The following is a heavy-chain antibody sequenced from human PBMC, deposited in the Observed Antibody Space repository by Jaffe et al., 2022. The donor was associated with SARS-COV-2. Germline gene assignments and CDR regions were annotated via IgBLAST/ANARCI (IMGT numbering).Heavy chain of an antibody. V-gene: IGHV3-30*18. CDR2: ISYDGSNK. CDR1: GFTFSSYG. CDR3: AKDRVPYSNYEKDYYYGMDV. J-gene: IGHJ6*02. Sequence: QVQLVESGGGVVQPGRSLRLSCAASGFTFSSYGMHWVRQAPGKGLEWVAVISYDGSNKYYADSVKGRFTISRDNSKNTLYLQMNSLRAEDTAVYYCAKDRVPYSNYEKDYYYGMDVWGQGTTVTVSS. D-gene: IGHD4-4*01.